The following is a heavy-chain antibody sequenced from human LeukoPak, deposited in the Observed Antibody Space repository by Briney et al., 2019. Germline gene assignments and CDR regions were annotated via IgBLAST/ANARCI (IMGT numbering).Heavy chain of an antibody. CDR2: IYSGGST. Sequence: GGSLRLSCAASGFTVSSNYMSWVRRAPGKGLEWVSVIYSGGSTYYADSVKGRFTISRDNSKNTLYLQMNSLRAEDTAVYYCARGAAAGPRTYYFDYWGQGTLVTVSS. V-gene: IGHV3-53*01. CDR3: ARGAAAGPRTYYFDY. D-gene: IGHD6-13*01. J-gene: IGHJ4*02. CDR1: GFTVSSNY.